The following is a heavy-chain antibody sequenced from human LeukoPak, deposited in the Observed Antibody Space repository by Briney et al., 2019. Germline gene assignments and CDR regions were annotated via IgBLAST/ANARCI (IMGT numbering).Heavy chain of an antibody. J-gene: IGHJ3*02. D-gene: IGHD2-15*01. CDR1: GFTFSDYS. Sequence: GRSLRLSCSASGFTFSDYSMHWVRQAPGKGLDWVTVVTHDGSKMYYADSVEGRFTISRDNSKDMVYLQMNRLTSEDTAVYYCVRGGSEVVVAAALGAFDIWGQGTMVTVSS. CDR3: VRGGSEVVVAAALGAFDI. CDR2: VTHDGSKM. V-gene: IGHV3-30*01.